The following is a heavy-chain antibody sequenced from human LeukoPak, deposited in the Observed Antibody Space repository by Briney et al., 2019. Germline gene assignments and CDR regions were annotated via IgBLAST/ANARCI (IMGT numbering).Heavy chain of an antibody. CDR1: GGTFSSYA. Sequence: ASVKVSCKASGGTFSSYAISWVRQAPGQGLEWMGVIIPIFGTANYAQKFQGRVTITADESTSTAYMELSSLRYEDTAVYYCARLRSYGYWAAFDYWGQGTLVTVSS. D-gene: IGHD5-18*01. CDR2: IIPIFGTA. CDR3: ARLRSYGYWAAFDY. V-gene: IGHV1-69*01. J-gene: IGHJ4*02.